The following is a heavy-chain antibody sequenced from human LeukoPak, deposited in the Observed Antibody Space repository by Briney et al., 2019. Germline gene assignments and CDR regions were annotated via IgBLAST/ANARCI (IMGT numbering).Heavy chain of an antibody. V-gene: IGHV3-23*01. D-gene: IGHD5-12*01. J-gene: IGHJ4*02. Sequence: GGSLRLSCAASGLSFSSYAMSWVRQAAGKGLEWVSSINDNGGSTYYAGSVKGRFTISRDNSKNTLHLQMSSLGADDTAEYYCAGYSGYEYYFDYWGQGTLVTVSS. CDR3: AGYSGYEYYFDY. CDR1: GLSFSSYA. CDR2: INDNGGST.